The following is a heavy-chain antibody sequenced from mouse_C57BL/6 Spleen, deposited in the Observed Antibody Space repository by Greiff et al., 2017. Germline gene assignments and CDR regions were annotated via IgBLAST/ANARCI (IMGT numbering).Heavy chain of an antibody. D-gene: IGHD1-1*01. CDR3: ARVSYGSSYGYFDV. J-gene: IGHJ1*03. CDR2: IYPGDGDT. Sequence: VQLQQSGPELVKPGASVKISCKASGYAFSSSWMNWVKQRPGKGLEWIGRIYPGDGDTNYNGKFKGKATLTADKSSSTAYMQLSSLTSEDSAVYFCARVSYGSSYGYFDVWGTGTTVTVSA. V-gene: IGHV1-82*01. CDR1: GYAFSSSW.